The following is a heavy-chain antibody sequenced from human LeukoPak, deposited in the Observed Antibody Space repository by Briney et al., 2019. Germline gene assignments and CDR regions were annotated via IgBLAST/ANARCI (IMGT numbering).Heavy chain of an antibody. D-gene: IGHD3-22*01. J-gene: IGHJ4*02. V-gene: IGHV3-7*01. CDR3: ARDSMYYYDSSGAVPDY. CDR1: GFTFSSYG. Sequence: PGGSLRLSCAASGFTFSSYGMSWVRQAPGKGLEWVANIKQDGNKKYYVDSVKGRFTISRDNAKNTLYLQMNSLRAEDTAVYYCARDSMYYYDSSGAVPDYWGQGTLVTVSS. CDR2: IKQDGNKK.